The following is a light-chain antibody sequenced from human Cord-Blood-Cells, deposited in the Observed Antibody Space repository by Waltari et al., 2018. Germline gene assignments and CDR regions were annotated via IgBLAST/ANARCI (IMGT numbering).Light chain of an antibody. Sequence: VMTQSPDSLAVSPGERATIHCKSSQSVFYSSNNKNYLAWYQQKPGQPPKLLIYWASTRESGVPDRFSGSGSGTDFTLTISSLQAEDVAVYYCQQYYSTPLTFGGGTKVEIK. CDR2: WAS. V-gene: IGKV4-1*01. CDR1: QSVFYSSNNKNY. CDR3: QQYYSTPLT. J-gene: IGKJ4*01.